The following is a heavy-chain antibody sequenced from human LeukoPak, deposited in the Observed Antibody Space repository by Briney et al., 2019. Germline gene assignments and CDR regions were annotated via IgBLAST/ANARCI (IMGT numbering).Heavy chain of an antibody. J-gene: IGHJ5*02. D-gene: IGHD2-15*01. CDR2: ISTYNGNT. CDR3: AKSIVVVIAATSGFDP. CDR1: GYTFTNYG. Sequence: GASVTVSCKASGYTFTNYGIHWVRQAPGQGLEWMVWISTYNGNTNYAQKYQDRLTMTTDTSTNTAYMELRSLRSDDTAVYYCAKSIVVVIAATSGFDPCGQGTLVIVSS. V-gene: IGHV1-18*01.